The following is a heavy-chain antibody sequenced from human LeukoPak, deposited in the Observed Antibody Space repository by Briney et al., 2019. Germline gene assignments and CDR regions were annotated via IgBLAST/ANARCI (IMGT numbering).Heavy chain of an antibody. D-gene: IGHD3-16*01. CDR1: GGSFSGYY. CDR3: ARGVRDDPQQYWFDP. CDR2: INHSGGT. V-gene: IGHV4-34*01. Sequence: PSETLSLTCAVYGGSFSGYYWSWIRQPPGKGLEWIGEINHSGGTNYNPSLKSRVTISVDTSKNQFSLKLSSVTAADTAVYYYARGVRDDPQQYWFDPWGQGTLVTVSS. J-gene: IGHJ5*02.